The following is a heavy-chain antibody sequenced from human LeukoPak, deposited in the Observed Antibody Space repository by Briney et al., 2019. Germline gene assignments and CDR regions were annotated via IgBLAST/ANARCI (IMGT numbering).Heavy chain of an antibody. CDR2: IRYDGSNK. V-gene: IGHV3-30*02. CDR1: GFTFSSYG. J-gene: IGHJ4*02. Sequence: GGALRLSCAASGFTFSSYGMHWVRQAPGKGLEWVAFIRYDGSNKYYADSVKGRFTISRANSKNTLYLQMNSLRAEDTAVYYCAKDYSNYEDYWGQGTLVTVSS. CDR3: AKDYSNYEDY. D-gene: IGHD4-11*01.